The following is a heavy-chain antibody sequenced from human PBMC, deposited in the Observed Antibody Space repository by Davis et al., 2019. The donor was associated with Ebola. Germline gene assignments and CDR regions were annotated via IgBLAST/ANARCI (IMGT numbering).Heavy chain of an antibody. CDR2: IYHSGST. V-gene: IGHV4-34*01. CDR3: ARVWAYCSSTSCPVAFDI. Sequence: MPSETLSLTCAVYGGSFSGYYWSWIRQPPGKGLEWIGEIYHSGSTNYNPSLKSRVTISVDKSKNQFSLKLSSVTAADTAVYYCARVWAYCSSTSCPVAFDIWGQGTMVTVSS. CDR1: GGSFSGYY. J-gene: IGHJ3*02. D-gene: IGHD2-2*01.